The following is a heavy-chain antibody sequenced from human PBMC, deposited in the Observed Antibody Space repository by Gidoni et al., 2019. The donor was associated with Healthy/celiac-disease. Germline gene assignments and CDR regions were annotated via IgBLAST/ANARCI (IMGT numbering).Heavy chain of an antibody. Sequence: QLQLQESGPGLVKPSETLSLTCTVSGGSISSSSYYWGWIRQPPGKGLEWIGGIYYSGSTYYNPSLKSRVTISVDTSKNQFSLKLSSVTAADTAVYYCARPGSGSFSAFDYWGQGTLVTVSS. V-gene: IGHV4-39*01. CDR1: GGSISSSSYY. D-gene: IGHD1-26*01. CDR3: ARPGSGSFSAFDY. J-gene: IGHJ4*02. CDR2: IYYSGST.